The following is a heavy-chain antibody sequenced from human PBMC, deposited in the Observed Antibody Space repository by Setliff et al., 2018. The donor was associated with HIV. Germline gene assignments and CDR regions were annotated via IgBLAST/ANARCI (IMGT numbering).Heavy chain of an antibody. CDR1: GDSITSGGFY. D-gene: IGHD1-26*01. CDR3: ARHVSGGGSFNWFDP. J-gene: IGHJ5*02. CDR2: IYYSGDI. Sequence: PSETLSLTCTVSGDSITSGGFYCNWIRQPPGKGLEWIGSIYYSGDIYYNPSLKSRVTISVDTSKNQVSLNLKSVTAADTALYYCARHVSGGGSFNWFDPWGQGTLVTVSS. V-gene: IGHV4-39*01.